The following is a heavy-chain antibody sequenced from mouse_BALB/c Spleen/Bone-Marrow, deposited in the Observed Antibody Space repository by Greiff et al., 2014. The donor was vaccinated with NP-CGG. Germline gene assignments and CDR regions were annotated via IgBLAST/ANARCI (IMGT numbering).Heavy chain of an antibody. Sequence: VQLKESGAELVKPGASVKLSCTASGFNIKDTYIHWVKQRPEQGLEWIGRIDPANGNTKYDPKFQGKATITTDTSSNTAYLQLSSLTSEDTAAYYCASYYYGRSSFACWGQGTLVTVSA. D-gene: IGHD1-1*01. CDR2: IDPANGNT. J-gene: IGHJ3*01. CDR3: ASYYYGRSSFAC. V-gene: IGHV14-3*02. CDR1: GFNIKDTY.